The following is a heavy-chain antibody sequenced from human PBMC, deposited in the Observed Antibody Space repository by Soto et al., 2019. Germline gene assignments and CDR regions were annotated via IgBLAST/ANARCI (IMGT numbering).Heavy chain of an antibody. D-gene: IGHD3-16*01. V-gene: IGHV4-34*01. CDR2: INHSGST. Sequence: SETLSLTCAVYGGSFSGYYWSWIRQPPGKGLEWIGEINHSGSTNYNPSLKSRVTISVDTSKNQFSLKLSSVTAADTAVYYCARWGRGYIWGSSPRRPRYYFDYWGQGTLVTVSS. CDR3: ARWGRGYIWGSSPRRPRYYFDY. J-gene: IGHJ4*02. CDR1: GGSFSGYY.